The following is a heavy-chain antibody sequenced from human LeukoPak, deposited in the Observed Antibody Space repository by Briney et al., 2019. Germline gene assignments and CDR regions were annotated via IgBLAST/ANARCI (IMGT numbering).Heavy chain of an antibody. D-gene: IGHD3-9*01. Sequence: GGSLRLSCAASGFTFSDYCMSWIRQAPGKGLEWVSYISSSGTTIYYADSVKGRFTISRDTAKNSLYLQMNSLRAEDTAVCYCARDLTGRYFDWLVPAKPYYWGQGTLVTVSS. CDR2: ISSSGTTI. V-gene: IGHV3-11*01. J-gene: IGHJ4*02. CDR3: ARDLTGRYFDWLVPAKPYY. CDR1: GFTFSDYC.